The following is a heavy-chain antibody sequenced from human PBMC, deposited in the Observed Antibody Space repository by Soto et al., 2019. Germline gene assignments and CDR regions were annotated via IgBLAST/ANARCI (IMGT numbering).Heavy chain of an antibody. V-gene: IGHV3-23*01. J-gene: IGHJ4*02. CDR3: ASCSAYRHPHNCIYY. CDR2: VTGRGDRT. Sequence: TGGSLRLSCAVSGFTFSSYAMSWGRQAPGKGLEWLSVVTGRGDRTYYADSVKGRLTISRDNSKNTLFLEMNSLRAEDTAVYYCASCSAYRHPHNCIYYWGPGALVTVSS. D-gene: IGHD3-10*02. CDR1: GFTFSSYA.